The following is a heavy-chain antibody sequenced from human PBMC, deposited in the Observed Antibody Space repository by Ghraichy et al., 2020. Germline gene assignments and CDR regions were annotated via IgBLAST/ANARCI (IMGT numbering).Heavy chain of an antibody. CDR1: GGSFSGYY. CDR3: ARRLAVAGFDY. Sequence: SQTLSLTCAVYGGSFSGYYWSWIRQPPGKGLEWIGEINHSGSTNYNPSLKSRVTISVDTSKNQFSLKLSSVTAADTAVYYCARRLAVAGFDYWGQGTLVTVSS. J-gene: IGHJ4*02. CDR2: INHSGST. D-gene: IGHD6-19*01. V-gene: IGHV4-34*01.